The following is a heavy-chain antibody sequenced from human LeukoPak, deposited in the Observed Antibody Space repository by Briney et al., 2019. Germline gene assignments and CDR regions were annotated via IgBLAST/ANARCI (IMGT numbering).Heavy chain of an antibody. D-gene: IGHD4-17*01. J-gene: IGHJ4*02. CDR3: ARVAYGDYSFDY. Sequence: GESLQISCQGSGFSFTTYWIGWVRQMPGKGLEWMGIIYPGDSDTRYSPSFQGQVTISADKSISTAYLQWSSLKASDTAMYYCARVAYGDYSFDYWGQGTLVTVSS. CDR1: GFSFTTYW. V-gene: IGHV5-51*01. CDR2: IYPGDSDT.